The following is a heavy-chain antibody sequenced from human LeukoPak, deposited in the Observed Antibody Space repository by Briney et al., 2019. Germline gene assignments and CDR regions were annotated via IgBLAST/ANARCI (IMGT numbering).Heavy chain of an antibody. CDR3: ATETNGRHYDY. Sequence: GGSLGLSCTASGLTFSTSGFNWVRQAPGKGLEWVASIGPTGSDRYHADSIKGRFTISRDNANSFLYLQMNSLRAEDTAVYYCATETNGRHYDYWGQGTLLTVSS. J-gene: IGHJ4*02. CDR2: IGPTGSDR. D-gene: IGHD1-14*01. V-gene: IGHV3-21*06. CDR1: GLTFSTSG.